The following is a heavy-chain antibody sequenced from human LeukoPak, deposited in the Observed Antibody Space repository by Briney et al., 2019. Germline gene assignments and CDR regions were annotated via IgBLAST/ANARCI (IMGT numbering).Heavy chain of an antibody. CDR2: IRIEAKSYAT. V-gene: IGHV3-73*01. D-gene: IGHD2-8*01. CDR1: AFTFSGSA. J-gene: IGHJ6*02. Sequence: QPGGSLKLSCAASAFTFSGSAMHWVRQASGKGLEWVGRIRIEAKSYATAYAASVKGRFTISRDDSKNTLYLQMNSLRAEDTAVYYCARDGRCTNGVCYSDAYYYYGMDVWGQGTTVTVSS. CDR3: ARDGRCTNGVCYSDAYYYYGMDV.